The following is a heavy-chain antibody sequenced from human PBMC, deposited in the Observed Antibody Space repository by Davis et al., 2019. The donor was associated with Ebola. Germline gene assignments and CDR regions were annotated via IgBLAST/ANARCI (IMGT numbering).Heavy chain of an antibody. CDR3: ARYYYDSSSYYYYYFDY. J-gene: IGHJ4*02. D-gene: IGHD3-22*01. V-gene: IGHV3-48*04. CDR2: ISSSGSTI. Sequence: GESLKISCVASGFTFNSYSMNWVRQAPGKGLAWVSYISSSGSTIYYADSVKGRFTISRDNAKNSLYLQMNSLRAEDTALYYCARYYYDSSSYYYYYFDYWGQGTLVTVSS. CDR1: GFTFNSYS.